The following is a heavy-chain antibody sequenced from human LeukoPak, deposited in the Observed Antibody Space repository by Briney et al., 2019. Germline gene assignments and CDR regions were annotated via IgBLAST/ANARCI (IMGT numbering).Heavy chain of an antibody. V-gene: IGHV3-7*03. CDR2: IKQDGTET. Sequence: GGSLRLSCVASGLTFSNFWMTWLRHAPGKGMEWVANIKQDGTETYYADSVRGRFTISRDNAKNSMYLEMNSLRAEDTAVYYCVGCSGGSCSDFDYWGRGTLVTVSS. CDR3: VGCSGGSCSDFDY. J-gene: IGHJ4*02. D-gene: IGHD2-15*01. CDR1: GLTFSNFW.